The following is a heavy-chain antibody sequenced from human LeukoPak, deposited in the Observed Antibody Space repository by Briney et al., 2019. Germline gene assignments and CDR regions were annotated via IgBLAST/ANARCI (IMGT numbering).Heavy chain of an antibody. J-gene: IGHJ3*02. CDR1: GFIFSSYS. CDR3: ARSSSPSDI. V-gene: IGHV3-21*01. CDR2: ISSSSSHI. Sequence: PGGSLRLSCAASGFIFSSYSMNWVRQAPGKGLEWVSSISSSSSHIFYADSVKGRFTISRDNAKNSLYLQMNSLRAEDTAVYYCARSSSPSDIWGQGTMVTVSS.